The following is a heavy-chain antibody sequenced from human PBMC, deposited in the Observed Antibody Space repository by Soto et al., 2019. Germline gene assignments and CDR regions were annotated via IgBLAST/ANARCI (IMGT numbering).Heavy chain of an antibody. Sequence: QVQLQASGPGLVKPSGTLSLTCAVSRGSISSSNWWSWVRQPPGKGLEWIGEIYHRGSTNYNPSLKCRVTISVDKSKDQFSRKLSCVSAADTAVYYCARSRSLWNLQDYWGQGTLVTVSS. D-gene: IGHD1-7*01. CDR3: ARSRSLWNLQDY. CDR1: RGSISSSNW. J-gene: IGHJ4*02. CDR2: IYHRGST. V-gene: IGHV4-4*02.